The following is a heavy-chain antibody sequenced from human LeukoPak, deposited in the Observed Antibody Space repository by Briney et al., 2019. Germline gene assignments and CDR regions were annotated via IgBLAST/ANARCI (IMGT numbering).Heavy chain of an antibody. Sequence: GGSLRLSCAASGFTFSGSAMHCGRQASGKGLEWVGRIRSKANSYATAYAASVKGRFTISRDDSKNTAYLQMNSLKTEDTAVYYCTRAGRYYDPFDYWGQGTLVTVSS. J-gene: IGHJ4*02. CDR2: IRSKANSYAT. CDR3: TRAGRYYDPFDY. D-gene: IGHD3-22*01. V-gene: IGHV3-73*01. CDR1: GFTFSGSA.